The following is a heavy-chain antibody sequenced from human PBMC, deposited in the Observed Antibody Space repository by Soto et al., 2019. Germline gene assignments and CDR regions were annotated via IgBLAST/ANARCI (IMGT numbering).Heavy chain of an antibody. CDR3: ARDVDTAMVTRGGYSY. CDR2: ISYDGSNK. V-gene: IGHV3-30-3*01. J-gene: IGHJ4*02. D-gene: IGHD5-18*01. CDR1: GFTFSSYA. Sequence: QVQLVESGGGVVQPGRSLRLSCAASGFTFSSYAMHWVRQAPGKGLAWVAVISYDGSNKYYADSVKGRFTISRDNSKNTVYLQMNSLRAEDTAVYYCARDVDTAMVTRGGYSYWGQGTLVTVSS.